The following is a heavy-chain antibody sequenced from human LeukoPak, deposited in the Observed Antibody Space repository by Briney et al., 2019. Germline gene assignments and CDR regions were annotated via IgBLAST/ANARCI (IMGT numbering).Heavy chain of an antibody. V-gene: IGHV3-21*01. CDR3: ARDLLRFLEPYNWFDP. J-gene: IGHJ5*02. D-gene: IGHD3-3*01. Sequence: PGGSLRLSCAASGFTFSSYSMNWVRQAPGKGLEWVSSICSSSSYIYYADSVKGRFTISRDNAKNSLYLQMNSLRAEDTAVYYCARDLLRFLEPYNWFDPWGQGTLVTVSS. CDR2: ICSSSSYI. CDR1: GFTFSSYS.